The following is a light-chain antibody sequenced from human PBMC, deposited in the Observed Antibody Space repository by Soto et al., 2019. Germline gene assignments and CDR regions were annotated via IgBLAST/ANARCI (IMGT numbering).Light chain of an antibody. CDR1: ETISKS. CDR2: DVS. CDR3: QQRFNWPFT. Sequence: EIVLTQSPATLSLSPGERATLSCRASETISKSLAWYQQRRGQPPRLLMYDVSSRASDLPARFSGSGSGTDFTLTISSLEPEDFAIYYCQQRFNWPFTFGPGTKVDF. V-gene: IGKV3-11*01. J-gene: IGKJ3*01.